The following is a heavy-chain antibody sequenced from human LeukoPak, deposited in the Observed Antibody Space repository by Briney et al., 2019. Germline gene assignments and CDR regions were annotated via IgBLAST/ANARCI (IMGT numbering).Heavy chain of an antibody. CDR2: ISAYNGNT. D-gene: IGHD6-19*01. CDR3: ARSWGYSSGWYPEYYFDY. J-gene: IGHJ4*02. Sequence: ASVTVSYKASGYTFTSYGISWVRQAPRQGLEWMGWISAYNGNTNYSQMPQGRVTITTDTSTSTAYMELRSLRSDDTAVYYCARSWGYSSGWYPEYYFDYWGQGTLVTVSS. CDR1: GYTFTSYG. V-gene: IGHV1-18*01.